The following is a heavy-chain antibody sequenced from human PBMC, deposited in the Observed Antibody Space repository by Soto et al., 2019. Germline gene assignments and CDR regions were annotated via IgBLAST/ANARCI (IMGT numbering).Heavy chain of an antibody. V-gene: IGHV1-18*01. CDR1: GYTFSSYG. CDR3: ARDPSYYGMDV. J-gene: IGHJ6*02. Sequence: ASVKVSCKASGYTFSSYGISWVRQAPGQGLEWLGWISPYNDDTKYAQKVQGRVFMTTDTSSKTAYMELSSLRSEDTAVYYCARDPSYYGMDVWGQGTTVTVSS. CDR2: ISPYNDDT.